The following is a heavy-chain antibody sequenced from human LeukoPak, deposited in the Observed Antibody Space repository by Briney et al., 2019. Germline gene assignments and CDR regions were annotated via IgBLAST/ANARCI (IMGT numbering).Heavy chain of an antibody. CDR2: ISYRGST. CDR1: GDSFSSHY. J-gene: IGHJ3*02. V-gene: IGHV4-59*11. Sequence: SETLSLTCTVSGDSFSSHYWTWIRQPPGKGLEWIGYISYRGSTNYNPSLESRVTISIDTSKNQFSLRLSSVTAADTAVYCARDLVTVTKGFDIWGQGTMVSVSS. D-gene: IGHD4-17*01. CDR3: ARDLVTVTKGFDI.